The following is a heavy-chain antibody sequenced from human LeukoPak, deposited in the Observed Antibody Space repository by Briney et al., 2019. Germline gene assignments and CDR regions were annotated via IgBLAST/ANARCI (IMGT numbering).Heavy chain of an antibody. CDR1: GFTFSSYG. CDR3: WYSSSWHSIFDY. CDR2: IRYDGSNK. V-gene: IGHV3-30*02. J-gene: IGHJ4*02. D-gene: IGHD6-13*01. Sequence: PGGSLRLSCAASGFTFSSYGMHWVRQAPGKGLEWVAFIRYDGSNKYYADSVKGRFTISRDNSKNTLYLQMNSLRAEDTAVYYCWYSSSWHSIFDYWGQGTLVTVSS.